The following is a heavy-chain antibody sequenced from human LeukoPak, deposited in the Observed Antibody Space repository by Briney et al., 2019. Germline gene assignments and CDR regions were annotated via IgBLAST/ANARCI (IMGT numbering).Heavy chain of an antibody. Sequence: ASVKVSCKASGYTFTDYFIHWVRQAPGQGLEWMGWINPNSGGTNYAQKFQGRVTMTRDTSISTAYMELSRLTSDDTATYYCARVGDDSSGYPTLWGQGSLVTVSS. D-gene: IGHD3-22*01. CDR1: GYTFTDYF. CDR3: ARVGDDSSGYPTL. V-gene: IGHV1-2*02. CDR2: INPNSGGT. J-gene: IGHJ4*02.